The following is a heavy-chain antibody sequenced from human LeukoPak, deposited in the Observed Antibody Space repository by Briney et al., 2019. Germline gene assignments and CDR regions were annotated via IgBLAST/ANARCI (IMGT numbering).Heavy chain of an antibody. Sequence: SETLSLTCSDSGGSISSSAYYWGWIRQPPGQGLEWIGSIYYSGNTYYNPSLKSPVTISIDTSKNQFSLKLSSVTAADTAVYYCARLLGSHINYFDPWGQGTLVTVSS. CDR2: IYYSGNT. V-gene: IGHV4-39*01. J-gene: IGHJ5*02. D-gene: IGHD2-21*01. CDR3: ARLLGSHINYFDP. CDR1: GGSISSSAYY.